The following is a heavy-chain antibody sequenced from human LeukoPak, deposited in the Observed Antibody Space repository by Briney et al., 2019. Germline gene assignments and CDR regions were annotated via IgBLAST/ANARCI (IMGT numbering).Heavy chain of an antibody. CDR3: ARLYWNYYYYYMDV. D-gene: IGHD1-1*01. V-gene: IGHV4-34*01. CDR1: GGSFSGYY. Sequence: SETLSLTCAVYGGSFSGYYWSWIRQPPGKGLEWIGEINHSGSTNYNPSLKSRVTILVDTSKNQFSLKLSSVTATDTAVYYCARLYWNYYYYYMDVWGKGTTVTVSS. CDR2: INHSGST. J-gene: IGHJ6*03.